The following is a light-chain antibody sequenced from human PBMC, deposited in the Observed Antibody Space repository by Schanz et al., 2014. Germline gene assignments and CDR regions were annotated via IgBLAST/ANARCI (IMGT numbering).Light chain of an antibody. V-gene: IGKV3-11*01. J-gene: IGKJ4*01. Sequence: EIVLTQSPVTLSLSPGERATLSCRASQNVGTYLAWYQQKPGQAPRLLISGASSRATGIPARFSGSGSGTDFTLTISSLEPEDFALYYCQHRANWPLTFGGGTKVEIK. CDR1: QNVGTY. CDR3: QHRANWPLT. CDR2: GAS.